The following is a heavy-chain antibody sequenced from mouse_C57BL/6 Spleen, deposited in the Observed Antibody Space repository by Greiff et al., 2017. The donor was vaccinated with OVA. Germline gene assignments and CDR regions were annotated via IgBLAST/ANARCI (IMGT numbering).Heavy chain of an antibody. CDR2: ISDGGSYT. Sequence: EVQLVESGGGLVKPGGSLKLSCAASGFTFSSYAMSWVRQTPEKRLEWVATISDGGSYTYYPDNVKGRFTISRDNAKNNLYLQMSHLKSEDTAMYYCARDLSGYYFDYWGQGTTLTVSS. J-gene: IGHJ2*01. D-gene: IGHD1-1*01. V-gene: IGHV5-4*01. CDR1: GFTFSSYA. CDR3: ARDLSGYYFDY.